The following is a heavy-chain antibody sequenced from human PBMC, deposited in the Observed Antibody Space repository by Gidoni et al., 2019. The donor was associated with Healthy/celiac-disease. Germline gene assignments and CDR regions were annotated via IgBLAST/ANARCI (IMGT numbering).Heavy chain of an antibody. CDR2: IYYSGST. D-gene: IGHD3-22*01. CDR3: TRWGDLYDSSGYRAFDI. CDR1: GGSISSGGYY. J-gene: IGHJ3*02. V-gene: IGHV4-31*03. Sequence: QVQLQESGPGLVKPSQTLSLTGTVSGGSISSGGYYWSWIRQHPGKGLEWIGYIYYSGSTYYNPALKSRVTISVDTSKNQFYLKLSSVTAADTAVYYCTRWGDLYDSSGYRAFDIWGQGTMITVSS.